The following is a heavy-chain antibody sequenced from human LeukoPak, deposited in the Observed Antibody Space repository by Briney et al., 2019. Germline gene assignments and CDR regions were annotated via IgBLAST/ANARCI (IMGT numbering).Heavy chain of an antibody. J-gene: IGHJ3*02. V-gene: IGHV3-74*01. CDR1: GFTFSRYW. CDR2: INTDGSNT. D-gene: IGHD1-26*01. CDR3: ARSGGTYSFDM. Sequence: GGSLRLSCAATGFTFSRYWMHWVRQAPGKGPVWVSRINTDGSNTTYADSVKGRFSISRDNAKNTLYLQMNSLGAEDTAVYYCARSGGTYSFDMWGQGTMVTVSS.